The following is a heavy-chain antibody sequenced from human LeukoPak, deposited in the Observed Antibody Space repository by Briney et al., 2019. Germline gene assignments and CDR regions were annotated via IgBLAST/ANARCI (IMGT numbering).Heavy chain of an antibody. CDR3: ARGGGRWLQLSVADYYGMDV. V-gene: IGHV1-69*10. J-gene: IGHJ6*02. CDR1: GGTFSSYA. D-gene: IGHD5-24*01. CDR2: IIPVLGIT. Sequence: ASVKVSCKASGGTFSSYAISWVRQAPGQGLKWMGGIIPVLGITNYAQKFQGRVTITADKSTSTADMELSSLKSEDTAVYYCARGGGRWLQLSVADYYGMDVWGRGTTVTVSS.